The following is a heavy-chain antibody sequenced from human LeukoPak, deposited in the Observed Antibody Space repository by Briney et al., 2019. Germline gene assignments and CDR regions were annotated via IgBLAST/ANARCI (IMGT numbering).Heavy chain of an antibody. Sequence: GGSLRLSCAASGFTFSGSAMHWVRQASGKGLEWVGRIRSKANSYATAYAASVKGRFTISRDDSKNTAYLQMNSLKTEDTAVYYCILDRDSYFDYWGQGTLVTVSS. D-gene: IGHD1-1*01. CDR2: IRSKANSYAT. V-gene: IGHV3-73*01. CDR3: ILDRDSYFDY. J-gene: IGHJ4*02. CDR1: GFTFSGSA.